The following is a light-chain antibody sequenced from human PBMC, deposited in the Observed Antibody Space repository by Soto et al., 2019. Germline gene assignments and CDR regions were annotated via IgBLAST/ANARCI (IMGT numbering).Light chain of an antibody. CDR3: QQYDIWPPYT. CDR2: NAS. CDR1: QNIRSS. V-gene: IGKV3-15*01. Sequence: VMTQSPASLSASPGERVTLSCRASQNIRSSLAWYQQRPGQAPRLLIYNASTRATGIPPRFSGGGSGTEFTVTISSLQSEDFAIYYCQQYDIWPPYTFGQGTRWIS. J-gene: IGKJ2*01.